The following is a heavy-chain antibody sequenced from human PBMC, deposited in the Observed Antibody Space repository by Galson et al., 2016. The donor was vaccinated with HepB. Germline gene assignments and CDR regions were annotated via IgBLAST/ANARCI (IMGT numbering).Heavy chain of an antibody. Sequence: LRLSCAASGFTFSDYYMDWVRQAPGKGLEWIGSLFHTGTTYYSPSLKSRVSMSADTSKNQFSLKLRSVTAADTAVHYCAREPNMCSATFYVDVWGQGTLVTVSA. D-gene: IGHD2-15*01. J-gene: IGHJ1*01. CDR1: GFTFSDYY. CDR3: AREPNMCSATFYVDV. CDR2: LFHTGTT. V-gene: IGHV4-38-2*02.